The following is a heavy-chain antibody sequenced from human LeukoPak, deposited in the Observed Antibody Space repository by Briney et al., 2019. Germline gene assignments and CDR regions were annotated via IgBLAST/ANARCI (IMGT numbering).Heavy chain of an antibody. CDR3: ARVRAYSGNFYNTFDI. CDR1: GYTFTDYY. J-gene: IGHJ3*02. Sequence: GASVKVSGKTSGYTFTDYYIHWVREAPGQGLEWMGWINPNSSGTNYAQKFLDRVTMTRDTSISTVHMGVTRLRSDDTAVYYCARVRAYSGNFYNTFDIWGHGTMVTVSS. CDR2: INPNSSGT. V-gene: IGHV1-2*02. D-gene: IGHD1-26*01.